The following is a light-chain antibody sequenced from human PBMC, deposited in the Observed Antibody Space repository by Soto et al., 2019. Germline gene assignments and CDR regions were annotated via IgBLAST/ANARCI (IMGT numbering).Light chain of an antibody. CDR2: DAS. V-gene: IGKV3-11*01. CDR1: QSISYN. CDR3: QTYYRVPLT. J-gene: IGKJ4*01. Sequence: EIVLTQSPATLSLSPGERATLSCRARQSISYNLAWYQQKPGQAPRLLIYDASNRATGVPARFSGSGSGTDFTLSISSLEPEDFAVYYCQTYYRVPLTFGGGTKVELK.